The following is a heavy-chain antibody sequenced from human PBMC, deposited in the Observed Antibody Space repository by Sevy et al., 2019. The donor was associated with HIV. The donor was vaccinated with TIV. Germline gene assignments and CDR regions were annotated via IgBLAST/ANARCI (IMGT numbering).Heavy chain of an antibody. CDR3: ATGRGYTYGYD. J-gene: IGHJ4*02. CDR1: GFTFSTYG. CDR2: ISSDGRNK. D-gene: IGHD5-18*01. V-gene: IGHV3-30*03. Sequence: GGSLRLSCADSGFTFSTYGMHWVRQAPGKGLHWVTAISSDGRNKFYAESVMGRFTISRDNSKNTVFLQMNSLTTEDTAVYYCATGRGYTYGYDWGQGTLVTVSS.